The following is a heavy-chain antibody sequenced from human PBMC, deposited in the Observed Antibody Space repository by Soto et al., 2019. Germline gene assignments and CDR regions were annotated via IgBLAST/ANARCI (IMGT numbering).Heavy chain of an antibody. CDR3: ARVDLGYCSSTSCYRAPRHFDY. Sequence: SETLSLTCAVYGGSFSGYYWSWIRQPPGKGLEWIGEINHSGSTNYNPSLKSRVTISVDTSKNQFSLKLSSVTAADTAVYYCARVDLGYCSSTSCYRAPRHFDYWGQGTLVTVSS. CDR1: GGSFSGYY. V-gene: IGHV4-34*01. CDR2: INHSGST. J-gene: IGHJ4*02. D-gene: IGHD2-2*01.